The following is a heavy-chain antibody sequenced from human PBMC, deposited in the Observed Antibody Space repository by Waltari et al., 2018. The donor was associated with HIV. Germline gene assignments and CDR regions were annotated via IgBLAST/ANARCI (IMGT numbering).Heavy chain of an antibody. V-gene: IGHV3-9*03. CDR1: GFTFHEHA. D-gene: IGHD4-17*01. CDR3: AKGPDYGVYSYYSYGLDV. CDR2: RRSHSGAM. J-gene: IGHJ6*02. Sequence: EVQLVESGGGLVQSGRSLRLSCVASGFTFHEHAMHWVRQAPGKGPEWVSGRRSHSGAMAYVDSVKGRFTISRDNAKNSLYLQMNSLRPEDMALYFCAKGPDYGVYSYYSYGLDVWGPGTTVTVS.